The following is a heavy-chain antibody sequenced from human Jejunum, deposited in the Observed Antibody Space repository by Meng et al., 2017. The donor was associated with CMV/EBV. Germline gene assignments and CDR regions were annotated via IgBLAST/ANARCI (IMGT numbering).Heavy chain of an antibody. CDR1: GFTFPRSS. CDR3: ARAIDYGAPNWFDP. V-gene: IGHV3-21*01. CDR2: ISGSSTYI. Sequence: GFTFPRSSITWVRQAPGKVLEWLSYISGSSTYIYHADSVKGRFTISRDNAKHSVSLHMNSLRAEDTAVYYCARAIDYGAPNWFDPWGQGTLVTVSS. J-gene: IGHJ5*02. D-gene: IGHD4-17*01.